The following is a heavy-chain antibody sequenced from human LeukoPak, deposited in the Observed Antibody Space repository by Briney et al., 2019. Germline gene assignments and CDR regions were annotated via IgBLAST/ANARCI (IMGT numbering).Heavy chain of an antibody. CDR2: IYYSGST. D-gene: IGHD6-19*01. J-gene: IGHJ4*02. V-gene: IGHV4-59*08. CDR3: VRGTMYSSGVFDY. CDR1: GGSISSYY. Sequence: NPSETLSLTCTVSGGSISSYYWSWIRQPPGKGLEWIGYIYYSGSTNYNPSLKSRVTISVDTSKNQFSLKLSSVTAADTAVYYCVRGTMYSSGVFDYWGQGTLVTVSS.